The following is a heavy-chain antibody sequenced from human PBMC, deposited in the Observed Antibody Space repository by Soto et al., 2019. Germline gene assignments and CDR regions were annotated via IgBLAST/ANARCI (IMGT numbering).Heavy chain of an antibody. CDR2: IYYSGST. CDR1: GGSISSSSYY. V-gene: IGHV4-39*01. CDR3: ARLIPPYSGYGPNDYYYCYIDV. Sequence: SETLSLTCTVSGGSISSSSYYWGWIRQPPGKGLEWIGSIYYSGSTYYNPSLKSRVTISVDTSKNQFSLKLSSVTAADTAVYYCARLIPPYSGYGPNDYYYCYIDVWGKGTTVTVSS. D-gene: IGHD5-12*01. J-gene: IGHJ6*03.